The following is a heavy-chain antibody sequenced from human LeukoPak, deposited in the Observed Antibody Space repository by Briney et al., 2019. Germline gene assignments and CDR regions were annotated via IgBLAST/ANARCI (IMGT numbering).Heavy chain of an antibody. CDR2: ISANGGST. CDR3: ASRATVTTDRFWFDP. CDR1: GFTFSSSV. D-gene: IGHD4-11*01. V-gene: IGHV3-23*01. J-gene: IGHJ5*02. Sequence: PGGSLRLSCAASGFTFSSSVMIWVRQAPGKGLEWVSGISANGGSTCYADSVKGRFTISRDNSKNTLYLQMNSLRAEDTAVYYCASRATVTTDRFWFDPWGQGTLVTVSS.